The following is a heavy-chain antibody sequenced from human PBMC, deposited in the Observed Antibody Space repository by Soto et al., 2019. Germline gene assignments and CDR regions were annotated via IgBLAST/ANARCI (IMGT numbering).Heavy chain of an antibody. D-gene: IGHD3-9*01. CDR2: FDPEDGET. V-gene: IGHV1-24*01. Sequence: ASVKVSCKVSGYTLTELSMHWVRQAPGKGLEWMGGFDPEDGETIYAQKFQGRVTMTEDTSTDTAYMELSSLRSEDTAVYYCATYSKGDDILTGFLFDYWGQGTLVTVSS. CDR1: GYTLTELS. J-gene: IGHJ4*02. CDR3: ATYSKGDDILTGFLFDY.